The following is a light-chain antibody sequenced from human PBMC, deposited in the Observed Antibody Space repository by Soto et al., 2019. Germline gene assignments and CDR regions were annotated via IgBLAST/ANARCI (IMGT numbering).Light chain of an antibody. CDR1: SSNIGAGYD. CDR2: DNT. CDR3: QSYDSSLSAVV. V-gene: IGLV1-40*01. J-gene: IGLJ2*01. Sequence: SVLTQPPSVSGAPGQRVTVSCTGGSSNIGAGYDVHWYQQLPGTAPKLLIYDNTNRPSGVPDRFSGSKSGTSASLAITGLQAEDEADYYCQSYDSSLSAVVFGGGTQLTVL.